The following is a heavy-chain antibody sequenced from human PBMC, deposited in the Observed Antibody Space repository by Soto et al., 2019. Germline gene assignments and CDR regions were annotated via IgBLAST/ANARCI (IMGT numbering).Heavy chain of an antibody. CDR1: GCIFSNYG. CDR3: VKVTESSRWYPYYYGMDV. V-gene: IGHV3-30*18. J-gene: IGHJ6*02. Sequence: LRLSGAASGCIFSNYGMYWVRHAPGKGLDWVAVISYDGSKQYYTDSVKGRFTISRDNSENTLYLQMHSLRGDDTAVYFCVKVTESSRWYPYYYGMDVWGQGTTVTVSS. D-gene: IGHD6-19*01. CDR2: ISYDGSKQ.